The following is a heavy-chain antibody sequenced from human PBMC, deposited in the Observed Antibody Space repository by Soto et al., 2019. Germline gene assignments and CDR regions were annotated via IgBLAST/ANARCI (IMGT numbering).Heavy chain of an antibody. J-gene: IGHJ3*02. CDR2: IKQDGSEK. Sequence: GGSLRLSCVASGFTFSHYWMTWVRQAPGKGLEWVANIKQDGSEKYYVDSVKGRFTISRDDSKNTLYLHMNSLRGEDTAVYYCARGVVVPAARDAFDIWGQGTMVTVSS. D-gene: IGHD2-2*01. CDR1: GFTFSHYW. V-gene: IGHV3-7*02. CDR3: ARGVVVPAARDAFDI.